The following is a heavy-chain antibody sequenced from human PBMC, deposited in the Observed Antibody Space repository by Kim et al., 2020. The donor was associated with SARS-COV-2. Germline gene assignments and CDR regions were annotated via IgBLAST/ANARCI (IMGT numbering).Heavy chain of an antibody. CDR1: GYSISSGYY. V-gene: IGHV4-38-2*02. J-gene: IGHJ5*02. Sequence: SETLSLTCTVSGYSISSGYYWGWIRQPPGKGLEWIGSIYHSGSTYYNPSLKSRVTISVDTSKNQFSLKLSSVTAADTAVYYCARVAPYYYDSFVNPVSNWFDPWGQGTLVTVSS. CDR3: ARVAPYYYDSFVNPVSNWFDP. D-gene: IGHD3-22*01. CDR2: IYHSGST.